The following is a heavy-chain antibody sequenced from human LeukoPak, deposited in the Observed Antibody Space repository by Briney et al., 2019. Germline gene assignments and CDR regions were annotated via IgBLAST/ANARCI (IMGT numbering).Heavy chain of an antibody. J-gene: IGHJ3*02. V-gene: IGHV3-30*02. Sequence: GGSLRLSCAASGFTFSSYGMHWVRQAPGKGLEWVAFIRYDGSNKYYADSVKGRFTISRDNAKNSLYLQMNSLRAEDTAVYYCARETTGSRNAFDIWGQGTMVTVSS. CDR1: GFTFSSYG. D-gene: IGHD4-17*01. CDR2: IRYDGSNK. CDR3: ARETTGSRNAFDI.